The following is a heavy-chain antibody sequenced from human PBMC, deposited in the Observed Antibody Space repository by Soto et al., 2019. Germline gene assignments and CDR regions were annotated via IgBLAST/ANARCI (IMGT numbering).Heavy chain of an antibody. Sequence: QVQLQQWGAGLLKPSETLSLTCAVYGGSFSGYYWSWIRQPPGKGLEWIGEINHSGSTNYNPSLKSRVTISVDTSKNQFSLKLSSVTAADTAMYYCARAWTYGDYVFDYWGQGTLVTVSS. V-gene: IGHV4-34*01. CDR1: GGSFSGYY. J-gene: IGHJ4*02. CDR3: ARAWTYGDYVFDY. CDR2: INHSGST. D-gene: IGHD4-17*01.